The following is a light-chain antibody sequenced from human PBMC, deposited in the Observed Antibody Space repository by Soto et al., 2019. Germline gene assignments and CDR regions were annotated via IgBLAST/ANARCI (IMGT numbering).Light chain of an antibody. CDR1: QSVSSNY. V-gene: IGKV3-20*01. CDR2: GAC. CDR3: QQYGRSPFT. Sequence: IVMTQFPGTLSLSPGETATLSCRASQSVSSNYVAWFHHKPGQAPRLLIYGACSRATGVPDRFSASGSGTDFTFIISRLEPEDFAVYYCQQYGRSPFTFGPGTKVDIK. J-gene: IGKJ3*01.